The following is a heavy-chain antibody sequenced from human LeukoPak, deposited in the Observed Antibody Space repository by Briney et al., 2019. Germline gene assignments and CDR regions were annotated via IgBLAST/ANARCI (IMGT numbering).Heavy chain of an antibody. CDR3: ARDWDWNDRNDY. CDR2: IKLDGSET. J-gene: IGHJ4*02. D-gene: IGHD1-1*01. V-gene: IGHV3-7*01. CDR1: GFTFSSYW. Sequence: PGGSLRLSCAASGFTFSSYWMSWVRQAPGKGLEWVANIKLDGSETYYVDSVKSRFTMSRVNVTNALYLQQNSLRAEYMAVYYCARDWDWNDRNDYWGQGTLVTVSS.